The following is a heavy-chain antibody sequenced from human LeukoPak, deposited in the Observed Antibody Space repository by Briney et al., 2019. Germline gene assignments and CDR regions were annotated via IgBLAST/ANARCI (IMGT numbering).Heavy chain of an antibody. CDR1: GFTFSTYT. Sequence: GSLRLSCAASGFTFSTYTMHWVRQAPGKGLEWVALISYDGGNKDYVDSVKGRFTISRDNSKNTLYVQMNGLRADDTAVYYCARGLPKALSRYSHFDYWGQGTLVTVSS. D-gene: IGHD1-1*01. CDR2: ISYDGGNK. CDR3: ARGLPKALSRYSHFDY. V-gene: IGHV3-30*04. J-gene: IGHJ4*02.